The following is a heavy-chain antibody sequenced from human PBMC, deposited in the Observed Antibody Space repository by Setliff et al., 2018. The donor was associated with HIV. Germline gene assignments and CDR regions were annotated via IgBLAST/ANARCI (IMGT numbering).Heavy chain of an antibody. D-gene: IGHD2-15*01. CDR2: ISGSGDRS. J-gene: IGHJ4*01. CDR3: AKDGISGGAYPPYYFDY. V-gene: IGHV3-23*01. Sequence: ESLRLSCAASGYTFNTYAMSWVRQAPGKGLEWVSVISGSGDRSFYADSVKGRFTISRDNSKNTLYLQINGLRVEDTAIYYCAKDGISGGAYPPYYFDYWGHGTLVTVSS. CDR1: GYTFNTYA.